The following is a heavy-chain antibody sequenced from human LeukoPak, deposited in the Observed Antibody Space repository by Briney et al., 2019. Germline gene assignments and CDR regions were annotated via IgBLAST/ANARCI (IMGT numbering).Heavy chain of an antibody. CDR1: GFTFSSYA. D-gene: IGHD6-13*01. Sequence: PGRSLRLSCAASGFTFSSYAMHWVRQAPGKGLEWVAVISYDGSNKYYADSVKGRFTISRDNSMNTLYLQMNSLRAEDTAVYYCARPIAAVVGNWFDPWGQGTLVTVSS. V-gene: IGHV3-30-3*01. CDR3: ARPIAAVVGNWFDP. CDR2: ISYDGSNK. J-gene: IGHJ5*02.